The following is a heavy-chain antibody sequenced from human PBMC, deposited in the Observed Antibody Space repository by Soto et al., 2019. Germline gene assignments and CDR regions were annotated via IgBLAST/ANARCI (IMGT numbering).Heavy chain of an antibody. Sequence: SETLSLTCTVSGGSLSRSTYYWGWIRQTPGKGLEWIGTIYYSGSTYYNASLKSRITISVDTSKNQCSLKLSSVTAADTSVYYFGRSSSGNFNYWGQGTLVTVSS. CDR3: GRSSSGNFNY. CDR2: IYYSGST. D-gene: IGHD3-10*01. CDR1: GGSLSRSTYY. V-gene: IGHV4-39*01. J-gene: IGHJ4*02.